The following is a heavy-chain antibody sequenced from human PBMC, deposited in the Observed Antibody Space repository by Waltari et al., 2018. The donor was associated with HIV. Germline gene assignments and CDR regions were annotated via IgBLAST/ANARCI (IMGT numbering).Heavy chain of an antibody. Sequence: EVQLVESGGCLVPPGGSMRLSCAGSGFTFSNYEMTWVRQDPGEGLEWISYISAGGTKYYADSVKGRFSISRDNAKNSLYLQMNSLRAEDTAVYYCAKAVGDTSGRYWGGDVWGQGTTVTVSS. CDR1: GFTFSNYE. D-gene: IGHD6-19*01. CDR2: ISAGGTK. V-gene: IGHV3-48*03. CDR3: AKAVGDTSGRYWGGDV. J-gene: IGHJ6*02.